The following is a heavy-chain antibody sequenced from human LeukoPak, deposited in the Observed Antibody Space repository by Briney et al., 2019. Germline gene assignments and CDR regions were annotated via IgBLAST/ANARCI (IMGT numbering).Heavy chain of an antibody. Sequence: PSETLSLTCTVSGGSINSYYWSWIRQPPGKGLEWIGYIYHSGSTNYNPSLKSRVTISVDRSKNQFSLKLSSVTAADTAVYYCARGAYSYGYSGIDYWGQGTLVTVSS. J-gene: IGHJ4*02. D-gene: IGHD5-18*01. V-gene: IGHV4-59*01. CDR2: IYHSGST. CDR1: GGSINSYY. CDR3: ARGAYSYGYSGIDY.